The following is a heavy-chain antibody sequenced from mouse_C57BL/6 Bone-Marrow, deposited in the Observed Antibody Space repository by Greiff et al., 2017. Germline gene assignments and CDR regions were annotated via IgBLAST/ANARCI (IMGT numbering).Heavy chain of an antibody. CDR2: IRNKANGYTT. CDR1: GFTFTDYY. J-gene: IGHJ4*01. Sequence: EVKVVESGGGLVQPGGSLSLSCAASGFTFTDYYMSWVRQPPGKALEWLGFIRNKANGYTTEYSASVKGRFTISRDNSQSILYLQMNALRAEDSATYYCAKLRKDYYAMDYWGQGTSVTVSS. CDR3: AKLRKDYYAMDY. D-gene: IGHD1-1*01. V-gene: IGHV7-3*03.